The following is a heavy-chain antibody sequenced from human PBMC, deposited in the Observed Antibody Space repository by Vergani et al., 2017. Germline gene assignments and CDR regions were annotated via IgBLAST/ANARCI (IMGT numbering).Heavy chain of an antibody. CDR1: GITFWKFG. Sequence: EVQLMESGGGWAQPGGSLRLSCAASGITFWKFGMHWVRQGPGKGLEWVSGISWNSGAVDYADSVRGRFTISSDNAKNSLFLEMNSLRFEDTAVYFCTKGSVYYHDSAGHGYDPYTGFDLWGQGTLVTVSS. J-gene: IGHJ3*01. D-gene: IGHD5-12*01. V-gene: IGHV3-9*01. CDR3: TKGSVYYHDSAGHGYDPYTGFDL. CDR2: ISWNSGAV.